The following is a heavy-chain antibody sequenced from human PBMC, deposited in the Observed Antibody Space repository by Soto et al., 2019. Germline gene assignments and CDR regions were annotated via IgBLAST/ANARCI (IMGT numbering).Heavy chain of an antibody. Sequence: QVQLVQSGAEVKKPGSSVKVSCKASGGSFNSNAFSWVRQAPGQGLEWLGGIIPIFTSANYAQKFQGRVTITADESSSTIYMELSRLTPEDTAVYYCARVMTTFGVISKGPDHWGQGTLVTVSS. CDR3: ARVMTTFGVISKGPDH. D-gene: IGHD3-3*01. J-gene: IGHJ4*02. V-gene: IGHV1-69*01. CDR1: GGSFNSNA. CDR2: IIPIFTSA.